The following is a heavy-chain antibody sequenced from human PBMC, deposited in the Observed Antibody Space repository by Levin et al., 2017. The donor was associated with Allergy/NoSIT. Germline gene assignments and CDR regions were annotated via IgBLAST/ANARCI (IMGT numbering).Heavy chain of an antibody. D-gene: IGHD6-13*01. J-gene: IGHJ4*02. CDR3: AREKGDGSSWYPILDY. CDR2: ISAYNGNT. Sequence: GASVKVSCKASGYTFTSYGISWVRQAPGQGLEWMGWISAYNGNTNYAQKLQGRVTMTTDTSTSTAYMELRSLRSDDTAVYYCAREKGDGSSWYPILDYWGQGTLVTFSS. CDR1: GYTFTSYG. V-gene: IGHV1-18*01.